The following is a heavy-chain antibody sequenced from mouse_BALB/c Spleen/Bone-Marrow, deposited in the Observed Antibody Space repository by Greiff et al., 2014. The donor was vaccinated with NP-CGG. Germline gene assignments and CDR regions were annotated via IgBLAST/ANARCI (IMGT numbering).Heavy chain of an antibody. Sequence: VQLQQSGAELAKPGASVKMSCKASGYTFTSYWMHWVKQRPGQGLEWIGYINPSTGYTDYNQKFKDKATLTADKSSITAYMQLSSLTSEDSAVYYCAGRLNWDWFAYWGQGTLVTVSA. V-gene: IGHV1-7*01. J-gene: IGHJ3*01. D-gene: IGHD4-1*01. CDR3: AGRLNWDWFAY. CDR2: INPSTGYT. CDR1: GYTFTSYW.